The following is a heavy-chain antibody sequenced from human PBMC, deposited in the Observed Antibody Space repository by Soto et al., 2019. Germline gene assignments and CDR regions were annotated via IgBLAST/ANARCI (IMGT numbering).Heavy chain of an antibody. Sequence: ASVKVSCNASGYTFTSYDINWVRQATGQGLEWMGWISAYNGNTSYEQKFQGRVTMTRNTSTSTAYMELRSLRSDDTAVYYCARVPTRITIFGVVITNFDYWGQGTLVTVSS. D-gene: IGHD3-3*01. V-gene: IGHV1-18*01. CDR3: ARVPTRITIFGVVITNFDY. CDR1: GYTFTSYD. J-gene: IGHJ4*02. CDR2: ISAYNGNT.